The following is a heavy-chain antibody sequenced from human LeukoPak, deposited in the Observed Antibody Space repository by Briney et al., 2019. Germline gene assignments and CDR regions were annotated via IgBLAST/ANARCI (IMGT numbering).Heavy chain of an antibody. J-gene: IGHJ4*02. CDR2: IIPILGIA. D-gene: IGHD4-23*01. Sequence: SVKVSCKASGGTFSSYAISWVRQAPGQGLEWMGRIIPILGIANYAQKFQGRVTITADKSTSTAYMELSSLRSEDTAVYYCARSTTVVTAPFDYWGQGTLVTVSS. CDR1: GGTFSSYA. CDR3: ARSTTVVTAPFDY. V-gene: IGHV1-69*04.